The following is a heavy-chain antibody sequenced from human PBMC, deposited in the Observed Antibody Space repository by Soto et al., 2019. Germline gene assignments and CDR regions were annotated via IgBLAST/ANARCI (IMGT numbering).Heavy chain of an antibody. CDR3: AKSTLVVLVIHEFDS. D-gene: IGHD3-22*01. V-gene: IGHV3-23*01. CDR1: GFTFSSYA. J-gene: IGHJ4*02. CDR2: ISGSGDST. Sequence: PGGSLRLSCVASGFTFSSYAMSWVRQAPGQGLEWVSGISGSGDSTDYADSVKGRFTISRDNSKNTLYLQMNSLRAEDTAVYFCAKSTLVVLVIHEFDSWGQGALVTVSS.